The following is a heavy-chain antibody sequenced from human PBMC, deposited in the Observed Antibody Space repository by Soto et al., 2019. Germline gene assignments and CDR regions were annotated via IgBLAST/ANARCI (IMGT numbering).Heavy chain of an antibody. CDR1: GVSISSYY. V-gene: IGHV4-59*08. D-gene: IGHD6-19*01. Sequence: SETQSLTCPVSGVSISSYYWSWIRQPPGKGLEWIGYIYYSGSTNYNPSLKSRVTISVDTSKNQFSLNLSSVTAADTAVYYCARLSYNSGWTDYWGQGTLVTVSS. CDR2: IYYSGST. CDR3: ARLSYNSGWTDY. J-gene: IGHJ4*02.